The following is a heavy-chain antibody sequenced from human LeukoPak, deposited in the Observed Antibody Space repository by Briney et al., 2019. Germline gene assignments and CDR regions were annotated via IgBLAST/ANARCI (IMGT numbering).Heavy chain of an antibody. CDR3: ARVGESYDLLSGYQNSYFDL. CDR1: GFTFSVSW. J-gene: IGHJ2*01. D-gene: IGHD3-3*01. V-gene: IGHV3-7*01. CDR2: IKEDGSER. Sequence: GGSLRLSCAASGFTFSVSWMSWVRQAPGKGLEWVASIKEDGSERYYVDRVKGRFTISRDNAKPSLYLQMNSLRAEDTAVYFCARVGESYDLLSGYQNSYFDLWGRGTPVTVSS.